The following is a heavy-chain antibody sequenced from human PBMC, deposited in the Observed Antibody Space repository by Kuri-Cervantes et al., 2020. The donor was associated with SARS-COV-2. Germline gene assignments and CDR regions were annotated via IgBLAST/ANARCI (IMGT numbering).Heavy chain of an antibody. CDR3: ARPSIAARPDAFDI. CDR1: GGSFSGYY. Sequence: LRLSCAVYGGSFSGYYWSWIRQPPGKGLEWIGEINHSGSTNYNPSLKSRVTISVDTSKNQFSLKLSSVTAADTAVYYCARPSIAARPDAFDIWGQGTMVTASS. J-gene: IGHJ3*02. V-gene: IGHV4-34*01. D-gene: IGHD6-6*01. CDR2: INHSGST.